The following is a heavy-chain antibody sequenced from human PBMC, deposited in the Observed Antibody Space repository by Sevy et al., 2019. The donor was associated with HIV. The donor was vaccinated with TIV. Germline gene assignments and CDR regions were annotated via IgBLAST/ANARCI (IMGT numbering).Heavy chain of an antibody. CDR3: ARDRIAARTGGFWFDP. CDR2: ISHDGVSA. D-gene: IGHD6-6*01. V-gene: IGHV3-30-3*01. J-gene: IGHJ5*02. Sequence: GGSLRLSCAASRFGFSDHAMHWVRQAPGKGLEWLGVISHDGVSAFYADTVKGRFTISRDNSRNILYLQMNSLRAEDTAVYYCARDRIAARTGGFWFDPWGQGTLVTVSS. CDR1: RFGFSDHA.